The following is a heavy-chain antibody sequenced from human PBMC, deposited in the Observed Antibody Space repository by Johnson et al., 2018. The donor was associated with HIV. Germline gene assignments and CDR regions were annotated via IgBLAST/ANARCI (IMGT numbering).Heavy chain of an antibody. CDR2: IYSGGST. CDR1: GFTVSNYY. Sequence: VQLVESGGGLVQPGGSLRLSCAASGFTVSNYYMTWVRQSPGKGLEWVSVIYSGGSTYYADSVKGRFTISRDTSKNTLYLQMNSLRAEDTAVYYCARDPYYDFLTGPRDAFDIW. J-gene: IGHJ3*02. D-gene: IGHD3-9*01. V-gene: IGHV3-66*01. CDR3: ARDPYYDFLTGPRDAFDI.